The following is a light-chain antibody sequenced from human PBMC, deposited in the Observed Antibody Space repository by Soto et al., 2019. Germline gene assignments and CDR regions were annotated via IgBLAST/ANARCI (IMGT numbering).Light chain of an antibody. CDR2: GAS. CDR1: QSVSSTY. Sequence: EIVLTQSPGTLSLSPGERATLSCRASQSVSSTYFAWYQHKPGQAPRLLIYGASSRETGIPDTFSGSGSGTDFTLTSSRLEPEDFAVYYCEQYDSSPYTFGQGTKLEMK. CDR3: EQYDSSPYT. J-gene: IGKJ2*01. V-gene: IGKV3-20*01.